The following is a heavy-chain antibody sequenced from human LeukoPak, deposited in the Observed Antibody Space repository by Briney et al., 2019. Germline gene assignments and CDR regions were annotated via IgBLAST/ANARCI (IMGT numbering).Heavy chain of an antibody. CDR1: GYTFTSYY. D-gene: IGHD5-12*01. J-gene: IGHJ5*02. V-gene: IGHV1-46*01. Sequence: AAVKVSCKASGYTFTSYYMHWVRQAPGQGREGMGRINPSGGSTSYAQKFQGRVTMTTDTSTSTVYMELSSLSSEDTAVYYCARDTILSRGSSGYDIDPWGQGTLVTVSS. CDR2: INPSGGST. CDR3: ARDTILSRGSSGYDIDP.